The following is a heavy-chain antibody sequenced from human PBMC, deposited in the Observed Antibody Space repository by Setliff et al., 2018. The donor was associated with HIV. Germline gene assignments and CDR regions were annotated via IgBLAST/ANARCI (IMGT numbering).Heavy chain of an antibody. V-gene: IGHV4-31*03. CDR1: GGSVSTGGYY. CDR2: IYYSGTS. J-gene: IGHJ1*01. Sequence: PSETLSLTCTVSGGSVSTGGYYWSWIRQYPGKGLEWIGYIYYSGTSYFNPSLKSRVTISVDTSKKQLSLKLSSVTAEDTAVYYCARDPAPSSSASYFQHWGQGTPVTVSS. CDR3: ARDPAPSSSASYFQH. D-gene: IGHD6-6*01.